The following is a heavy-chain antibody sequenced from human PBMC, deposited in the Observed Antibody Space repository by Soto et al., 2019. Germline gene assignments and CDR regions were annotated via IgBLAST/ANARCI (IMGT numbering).Heavy chain of an antibody. D-gene: IGHD3-10*01. CDR3: ARQPITMVRGAPGYYGMDV. Sequence: VCLKVSCAACGFSFSSNYMSWVRQAPGKGLEWVSVIYSGVSTYYADSVKGRFTISRDNSKNTLYLQMNSLRAEDTAVYYCARQPITMVRGAPGYYGMDVWGQGTTVTVS. CDR1: GFSFSSNY. CDR2: IYSGVST. J-gene: IGHJ6*02. V-gene: IGHV3-53*01.